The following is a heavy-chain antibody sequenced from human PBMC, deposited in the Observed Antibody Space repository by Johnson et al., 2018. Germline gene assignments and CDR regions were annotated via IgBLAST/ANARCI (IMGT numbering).Heavy chain of an antibody. V-gene: IGHV3-23*04. Sequence: VQLVESGGDLVQPGGSLRLSCAASGFAFNTYGMSWVRRAPGKGLEWVSGISHSGITTNYADSVKGRFSISRDNSKNMLYLQMTSLRAEDTAIYYCAKPLNMDVWGKGTTVTVSS. J-gene: IGHJ6*03. CDR3: AKPLNMDV. CDR2: ISHSGITT. CDR1: GFAFNTYG.